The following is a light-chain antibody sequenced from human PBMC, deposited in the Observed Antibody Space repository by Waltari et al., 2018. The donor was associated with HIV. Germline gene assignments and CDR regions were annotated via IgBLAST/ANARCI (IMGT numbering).Light chain of an antibody. CDR1: IDDIGLLNT. J-gene: IGLJ3*02. V-gene: IGLV2-14*01. CDR3: SSFSSSGSVR. CDR2: DTK. Sequence: QSALTQPVSVSGSPGLSITISCLGTIDDIGLLNTVSWYRHQPDSPPPPIIFDTKSRPSCIPSRFSGAKSGPTASLTISGLQSGDEGHYYCSSFSSSGSVRFGGGTKVTV.